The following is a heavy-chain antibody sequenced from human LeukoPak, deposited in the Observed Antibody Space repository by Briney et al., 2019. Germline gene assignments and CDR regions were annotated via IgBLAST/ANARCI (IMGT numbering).Heavy chain of an antibody. CDR3: ARGGIVGSAFDY. CDR1: GYSFSSYW. J-gene: IGHJ4*02. D-gene: IGHD1-26*01. Sequence: GESLKISCQGSGYSFSSYWIGWVRPMPGKGLEWMWIIYPGDSDTRYSPSFQGHVTISADNFISTAYLQWSSLKASNTAMYYCARGGIVGSAFDYWGQGTLVTVSS. V-gene: IGHV5-51*01. CDR2: IYPGDSDT.